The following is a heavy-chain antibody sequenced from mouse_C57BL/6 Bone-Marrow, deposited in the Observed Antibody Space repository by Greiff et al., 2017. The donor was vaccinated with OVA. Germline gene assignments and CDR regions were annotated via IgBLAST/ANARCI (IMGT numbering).Heavy chain of an antibody. Sequence: VQLQQPGAELVRPGTSVKLSCKASGYTFTSYWMHWVKQRPGQGLEWIGVIDPSDSYTNYNQKFKGKATLTVDTSSSTAYMQLSSLTSEDSAVYYCARKVRLFDYWGQGTTRTVSS. J-gene: IGHJ2*01. V-gene: IGHV1-59*01. D-gene: IGHD2-2*01. CDR2: IDPSDSYT. CDR3: ARKVRLFDY. CDR1: GYTFTSYW.